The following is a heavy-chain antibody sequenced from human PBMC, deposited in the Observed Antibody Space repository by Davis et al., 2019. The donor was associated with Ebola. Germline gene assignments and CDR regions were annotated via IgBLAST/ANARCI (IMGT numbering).Heavy chain of an antibody. V-gene: IGHV3-53*04. CDR2: IYSGGST. Sequence: GESLKISCAASGFTFSSYAMSWVRQAPGKGLEWVSVIYSGGSTYYADSVKGRFTISRHNSKNTLYLQMNSLRAEDTAVYYCASLDSSGWGLDYWGQGTLVTVSS. CDR1: GFTFSSYA. CDR3: ASLDSSGWGLDY. J-gene: IGHJ4*02. D-gene: IGHD6-19*01.